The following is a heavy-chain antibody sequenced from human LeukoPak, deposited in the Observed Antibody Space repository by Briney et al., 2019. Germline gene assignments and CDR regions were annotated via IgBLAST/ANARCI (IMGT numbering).Heavy chain of an antibody. J-gene: IGHJ5*02. Sequence: SETLSLTCTVSGGSISSYYWSWIRQPPGRGLEWIGYIYTSGSTNYNPSLKSRVTISVDTSKNQFSLKLSSVTAADTAVYYCARPYYYDSRIDPWGQGTLVTVSS. CDR1: GGSISSYY. D-gene: IGHD3-22*01. V-gene: IGHV4-4*09. CDR2: IYTSGST. CDR3: ARPYYYDSRIDP.